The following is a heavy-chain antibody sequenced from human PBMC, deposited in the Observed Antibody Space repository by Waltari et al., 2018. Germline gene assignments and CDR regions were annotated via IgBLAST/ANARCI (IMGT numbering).Heavy chain of an antibody. J-gene: IGHJ4*02. D-gene: IGHD5-18*01. CDR1: GGSISSRSYY. CDR2: IFYSGST. Sequence: QLQLQESGPGLVKPSETLSLTCTVSGGSISSRSYYWGWIRQPPGKGLEWIGSIFYSGSTYYNPSLKSRVTISVDTSKNQFSLKLRSVTAADTAVYYCARRGYSFGQLDWGQGTLVTVSS. V-gene: IGHV4-39*07. CDR3: ARRGYSFGQLD.